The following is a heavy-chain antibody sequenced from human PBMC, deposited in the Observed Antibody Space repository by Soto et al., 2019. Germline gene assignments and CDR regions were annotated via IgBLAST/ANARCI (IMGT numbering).Heavy chain of an antibody. CDR2: VSPIGTP. J-gene: IGHJ6*02. CDR3: ARDRGSYGMDV. V-gene: IGHV4-31*03. CDR1: GDSVSGGYY. Sequence: QVQLQESGPGLVKPSQTLSLTCTVSGDSVSGGYYWSWVRQSPRKGLEWIGYVSPIGTPYYNPSLNSRVSISIDTSKNQLSLEVRSVTAADTAVYYCARDRGSYGMDVWGQGTTVTVSS.